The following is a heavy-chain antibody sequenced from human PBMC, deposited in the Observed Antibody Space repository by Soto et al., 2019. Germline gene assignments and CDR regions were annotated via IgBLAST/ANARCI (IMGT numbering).Heavy chain of an antibody. CDR1: GFTFIDYS. Sequence: PGGSLRLSCVASGFTFIDYSISWIRQAPGKGLEWLAFIDSRGRTLSYADSVRGRFTISRDNAENSVYLQMDSLRADDTAVYYCARQAARNYIDSWGQGNSVTVSS. J-gene: IGHJ4*02. CDR2: IDSRGRTL. CDR3: ARQAARNYIDS. V-gene: IGHV3-11*01. D-gene: IGHD6-6*01.